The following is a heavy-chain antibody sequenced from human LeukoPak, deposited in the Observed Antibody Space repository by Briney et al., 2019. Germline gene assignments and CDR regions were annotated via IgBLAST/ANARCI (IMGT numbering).Heavy chain of an antibody. Sequence: ASVKVSCKASGCTFTGYYMHWVRQAPGQGLEWMGIINPSGCSTSYAQKFQGRVTMTRNSSTSTVYMELSSMRSEDTAVYYCARGWELLWYFDYWGKGTLVTVSS. V-gene: IGHV1-46*01. CDR3: ARGWELLWYFDY. J-gene: IGHJ4*02. D-gene: IGHD1-26*01. CDR2: INPSGCST. CDR1: GCTFTGYY.